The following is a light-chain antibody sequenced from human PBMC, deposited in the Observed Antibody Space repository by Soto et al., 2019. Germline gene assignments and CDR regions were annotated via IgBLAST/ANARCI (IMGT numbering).Light chain of an antibody. CDR2: STS. CDR3: QQYGRSPNT. J-gene: IGKJ2*01. CDR1: QSVSSIY. V-gene: IGKV3-20*01. Sequence: EVVLTQSPGTLSLSPGERATLSCRASQSVSSIYLAWYQQKPGQSPRLLIYSTSSRATGIPDRFSGSGSGTDFTLTISRLEPEDFAVYYCQQYGRSPNTFGQGTKLEI.